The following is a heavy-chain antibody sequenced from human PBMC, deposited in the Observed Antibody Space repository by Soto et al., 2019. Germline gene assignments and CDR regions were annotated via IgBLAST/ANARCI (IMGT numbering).Heavy chain of an antibody. CDR1: GFSFSSDS. CDR3: TREGCGGDCQSDY. J-gene: IGHJ4*02. V-gene: IGHV3-21*02. Sequence: EVQLVESGGGLVKPGGSLRLSCAASGFSFSSDSMNWDRQAPGKGLEWVSSISSTSSNIYYTDSVKGRFTISRDNAQNSLYLQMNSLRGDDTAVYYCTREGCGGDCQSDYWGQGTLVTVSS. CDR2: ISSTSSNI. D-gene: IGHD2-21*02.